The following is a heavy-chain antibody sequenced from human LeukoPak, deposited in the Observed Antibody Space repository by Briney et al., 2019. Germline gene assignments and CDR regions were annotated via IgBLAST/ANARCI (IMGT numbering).Heavy chain of an antibody. J-gene: IGHJ6*02. CDR1: GFTFISYG. CDR3: AKERIPSPYYYYGMDV. D-gene: IGHD2/OR15-2a*01. Sequence: PGRSLRLSCAASGFTFISYGMHWVRQAPGKGLEWVAVISYDGSNKYYADSVKGRFTISRENSKNTLYLQMNSLRAEDTGVYYCAKERIPSPYYYYGMDVWGQGTTVTVSS. V-gene: IGHV3-30*18. CDR2: ISYDGSNK.